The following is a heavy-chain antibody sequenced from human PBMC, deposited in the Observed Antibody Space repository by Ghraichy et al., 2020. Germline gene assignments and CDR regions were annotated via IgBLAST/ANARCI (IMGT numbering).Heavy chain of an antibody. CDR1: GGSISSSSYY. CDR2: IYYSGST. D-gene: IGHD5-12*01. V-gene: IGHV4-39*01. CDR3: ARQGYSGYDSQSDY. Sequence: SETLSLTCTVSGGSISSSSYYWGWIRQPPGKGLEWIGSIYYSGSTYYNPSLKSRVTISVDTSKNQFSLKLSSVTAADTAVYYCARQGYSGYDSQSDYWGQGTLVTVSS. J-gene: IGHJ4*02.